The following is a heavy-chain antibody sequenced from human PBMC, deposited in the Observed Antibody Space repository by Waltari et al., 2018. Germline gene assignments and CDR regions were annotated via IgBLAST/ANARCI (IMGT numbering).Heavy chain of an antibody. V-gene: IGHV3-48*03. CDR1: GFTFSSFE. D-gene: IGHD1-26*01. CDR3: ARDDMRYGGADY. J-gene: IGHJ4*02. Sequence: EVQLVESGGGLVQPGGSLRLSCAASGFTFSSFEMNWVRQAPGKGLEWVSYFSNSGSTIYYADSVKGRFTISRDNAKNSLYLQMTSLRAEDTAVYYCARDDMRYGGADYWGQGTLVTVSS. CDR2: FSNSGSTI.